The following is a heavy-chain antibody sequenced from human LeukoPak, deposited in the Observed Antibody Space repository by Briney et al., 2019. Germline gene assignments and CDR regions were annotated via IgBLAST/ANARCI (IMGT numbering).Heavy chain of an antibody. Sequence: ASVKVSCKASGYTFSDYYIHWVRQAPGQGLEWMGWIHTYNGHTNYAQKLQGRVTMTTDTSTNTAYMELRSLRSDDTAVYYCARDQYYDSKGWFDPWGQGTLVTVSS. CDR3: ARDQYYDSKGWFDP. CDR2: IHTYNGHT. V-gene: IGHV1-18*04. J-gene: IGHJ5*02. CDR1: GYTFSDYY. D-gene: IGHD3-22*01.